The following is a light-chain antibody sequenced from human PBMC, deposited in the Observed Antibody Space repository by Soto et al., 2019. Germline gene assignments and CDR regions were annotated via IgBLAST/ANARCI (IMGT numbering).Light chain of an antibody. CDR3: CSYAGSRTHGL. CDR1: RSDVGSYNL. CDR2: EVS. V-gene: IGLV2-23*02. J-gene: IGLJ2*01. Sequence: QSALTQPASVSWSPGQSVTISCIGPRSDVGSYNLVPWYLQRPGTAPKVLIYEVSERPSGVSNRFSGSKSGNTASLTIAGLQAEDEAEDYCCSYAGSRTHGLCGGGTKLNVL.